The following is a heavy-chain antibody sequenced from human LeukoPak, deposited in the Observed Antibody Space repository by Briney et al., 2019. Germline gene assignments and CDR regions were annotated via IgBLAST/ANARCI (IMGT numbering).Heavy chain of an antibody. CDR3: ARRTGFWSGYSFDY. Sequence: SETLSLTCADYDGSFSGYYWSWIRQPPGKGLEWIGEINHSGSTNYNPSLKSRVTISVDTSKNQFSLKLSSVTAADTAVYYCARRTGFWSGYSFDYWGQGTLVTVSS. J-gene: IGHJ4*02. CDR2: INHSGST. V-gene: IGHV4-34*01. CDR1: DGSFSGYY. D-gene: IGHD3-3*01.